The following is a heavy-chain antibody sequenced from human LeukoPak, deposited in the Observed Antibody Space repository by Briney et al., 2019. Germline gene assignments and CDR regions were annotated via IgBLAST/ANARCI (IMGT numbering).Heavy chain of an antibody. D-gene: IGHD5-18*01. CDR3: ARGGVDTAMVRWFDP. CDR1: GGSFSGYY. CDR2: INHSGST. Sequence: SETLSLTCAVYGGSFSGYYWSWIRQPPGKGLEWIGEINHSGSTNYNPSLKSRVTTSVDTSKNQFSLKLSSVTAADTAVYYCARGGVDTAMVRWFDPWGQGTLVTVSS. V-gene: IGHV4-34*01. J-gene: IGHJ5*02.